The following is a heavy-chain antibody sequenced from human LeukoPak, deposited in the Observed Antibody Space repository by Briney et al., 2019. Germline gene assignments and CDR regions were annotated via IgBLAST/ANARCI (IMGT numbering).Heavy chain of an antibody. CDR2: IYYSGST. Sequence: PSETLSLTCIVSGGSISTSNYYWGWIRQPPGKGLEWIGSIYYSGSTYYNPSLKSRVTISVDTSKNQFSLKLSSVTAADTAVYYWAIYAGRGEFDYWGQGTLVTVSS. D-gene: IGHD1-14*01. J-gene: IGHJ4*02. CDR3: AIYAGRGEFDY. V-gene: IGHV4-39*01. CDR1: GGSISTSNYY.